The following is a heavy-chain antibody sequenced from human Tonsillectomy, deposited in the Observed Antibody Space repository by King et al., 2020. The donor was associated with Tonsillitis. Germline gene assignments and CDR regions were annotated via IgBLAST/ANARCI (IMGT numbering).Heavy chain of an antibody. CDR1: GYSISSSYY. Sequence: QLQESGPGLVKPSETLSLTCAVSGYSISSSYYWGWIRQPPGKGLGWIGTIYHSGSTYYNPSLKSRVTISVDTSKNQFSLTLSSVTAADTAVYYCARDRPVGVVPAASYFDYWGQGTLVTVSS. D-gene: IGHD2-2*01. CDR2: IYHSGST. CDR3: ARDRPVGVVPAASYFDY. J-gene: IGHJ4*02. V-gene: IGHV4-38-2*02.